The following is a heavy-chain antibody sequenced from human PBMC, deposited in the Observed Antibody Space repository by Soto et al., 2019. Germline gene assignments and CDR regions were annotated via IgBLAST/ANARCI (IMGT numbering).Heavy chain of an antibody. Sequence: SDTLSLTCTVSGGSISSYYWSWIRQPPGKGLEWIGYIYYSGSTNYNPSLKSRVTISVDTSKNQFSLKLSSVTAADTAVYYCARHPKYSSGWYYFDYWGQGTLVTVSS. V-gene: IGHV4-59*08. CDR1: GGSISSYY. D-gene: IGHD6-19*01. J-gene: IGHJ4*02. CDR3: ARHPKYSSGWYYFDY. CDR2: IYYSGST.